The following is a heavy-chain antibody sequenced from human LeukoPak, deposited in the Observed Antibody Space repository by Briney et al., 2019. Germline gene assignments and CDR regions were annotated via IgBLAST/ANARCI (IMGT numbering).Heavy chain of an antibody. V-gene: IGHV3-21*01. CDR3: ARGYYGSGSYAGDPDAFDI. J-gene: IGHJ3*02. CDR1: GFTFSSYS. CDR2: ISSSSSYI. Sequence: GGSLRLSCAASGFTFSSYSMNWVRQAPGKGLEWVSSISSSSSYIYHADSVKGRFTISRDNAKNSLYLQMNSLRAEDTAVYYSARGYYGSGSYAGDPDAFDIWGQGTMVTVSS. D-gene: IGHD3-10*01.